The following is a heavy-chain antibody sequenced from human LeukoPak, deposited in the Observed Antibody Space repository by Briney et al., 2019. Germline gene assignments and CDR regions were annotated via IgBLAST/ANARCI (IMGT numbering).Heavy chain of an antibody. D-gene: IGHD3/OR15-3a*01. J-gene: IGHJ4*02. CDR1: GFTFSSYA. Sequence: PGGSLRLSCAASGFTFSSYAMHWVRQAPGKGLEWVAVISYDGSNKYYADSVKGRFTLSRDNSKNTLYLQMNSLRAEDTAVYYCARDSGFSGTQRGEYWGQGTLVTVSS. CDR2: ISYDGSNK. CDR3: ARDSGFSGTQRGEY. V-gene: IGHV3-30*04.